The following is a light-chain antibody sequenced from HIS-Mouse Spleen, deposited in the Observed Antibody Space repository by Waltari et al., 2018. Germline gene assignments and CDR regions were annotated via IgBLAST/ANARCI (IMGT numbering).Light chain of an antibody. J-gene: IGLJ3*02. Sequence: QSALTQPASVSGSPGQSLTISFTGTSSDVGGYNYVSWYQQHPGTAPKLMLYDVSNRPSWVSKLFAGSQSSNTASLTISGLQAEDEADYYCSSYTSSSTLRVFGGGTKLTVL. CDR1: SSDVGGYNY. CDR3: SSYTSSSTLRV. V-gene: IGLV2-14*03. CDR2: DVS.